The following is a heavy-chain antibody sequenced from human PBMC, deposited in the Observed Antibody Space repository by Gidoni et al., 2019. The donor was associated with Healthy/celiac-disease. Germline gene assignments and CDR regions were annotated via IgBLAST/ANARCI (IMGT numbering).Heavy chain of an antibody. Sequence: EVQLVESGGGLVQPGRSLRLSCTASGFTFGDYAMSWFRQAPGKGLEWVGFIRSKAYGGTTEYAASVKGRFNISRDDSKSIAYLQMNSLKTEDTAVYYCTRGGDFWSGYLYYFDYWGQGTLVTVSS. CDR3: TRGGDFWSGYLYYFDY. V-gene: IGHV3-49*03. CDR2: IRSKAYGGTT. D-gene: IGHD3-3*01. CDR1: GFTFGDYA. J-gene: IGHJ4*02.